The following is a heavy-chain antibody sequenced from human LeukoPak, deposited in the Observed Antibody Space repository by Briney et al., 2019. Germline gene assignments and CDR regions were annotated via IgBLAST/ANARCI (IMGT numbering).Heavy chain of an antibody. J-gene: IGHJ4*02. V-gene: IGHV3-30*04. CDR1: GFTFSSYA. CDR3: ARGQLPTAVAGMSYY. Sequence: PGGSLRLSCAASGFTFSSYAMHWVRQAPGKGLEWVAVISYDGSNKYYADSVKGRFTISRDNTKNTLYLQMNSLRAEDTAVYYCARGQLPTAVAGMSYYWGQGTLVTVSS. CDR2: ISYDGSNK. D-gene: IGHD6-19*01.